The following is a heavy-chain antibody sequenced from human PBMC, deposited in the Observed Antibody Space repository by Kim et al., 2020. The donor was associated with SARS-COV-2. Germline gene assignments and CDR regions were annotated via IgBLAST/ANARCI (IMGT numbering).Heavy chain of an antibody. J-gene: IGHJ3*02. Sequence: ASVKVSCKASGYTFTGYYMHWVRQAPGQGLEWMGWINPNSGGTNYARKFQGRVTMTRDTSISTAYMELSRLRSDDTAVYYCGGPPAGYSSGWYVFDIWGQGTMVTVSS. V-gene: IGHV1-2*02. CDR2: INPNSGGT. CDR1: GYTFTGYY. D-gene: IGHD6-19*01. CDR3: GGPPAGYSSGWYVFDI.